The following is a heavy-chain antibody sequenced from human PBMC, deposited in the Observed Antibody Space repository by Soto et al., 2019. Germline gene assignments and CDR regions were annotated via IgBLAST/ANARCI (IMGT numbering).Heavy chain of an antibody. CDR2: IYYSGST. CDR3: AREGLVGATIMPEDY. Sequence: QVQLQESGPGLVKPSQTLSLTCTVSGGSISSGDYYWSWIRQPPGKGLEWIGYIYYSGSTYYNPSLKSRVTISVDTSKNQFSLKLSSVTAADTAVYYCAREGLVGATIMPEDYWGQGTLVTVSS. J-gene: IGHJ4*02. V-gene: IGHV4-30-4*01. CDR1: GGSISSGDYY. D-gene: IGHD1-26*01.